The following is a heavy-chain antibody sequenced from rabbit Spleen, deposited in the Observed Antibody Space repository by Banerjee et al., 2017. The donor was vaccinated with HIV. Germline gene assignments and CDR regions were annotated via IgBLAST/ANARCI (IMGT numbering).Heavy chain of an antibody. Sequence: QEQLEESGGDLVKPEGSLTLSCKASGFTISVDLYMCWVRQAPGKGLEWIACIYLGDGSTYYASWAKGRFTISRTSSTTVTLQMTSLTAADSATYFCARSDSDNYWSLGLWGQGTLVTVS. V-gene: IGHV1S45*01. CDR2: IYLGDGST. D-gene: IGHD1-1*01. CDR1: GFTISVDLY. CDR3: ARSDSDNYWSLGL. J-gene: IGHJ3*01.